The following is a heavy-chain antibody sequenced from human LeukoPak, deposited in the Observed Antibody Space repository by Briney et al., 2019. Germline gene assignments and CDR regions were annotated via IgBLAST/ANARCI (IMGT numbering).Heavy chain of an antibody. D-gene: IGHD3-22*01. J-gene: IGHJ4*02. CDR1: GFIFIDYY. V-gene: IGHV3-72*01. CDR3: ARRGFSDSRGFYPDFDY. CDR2: SRNKANGYST. Sequence: GGSLRLSCAASGFIFIDYYMDWVRQAPGKGLEWVGRSRNKANGYSTEYAAPVKGRFTISRDESKNSMHLQMNCLKTEDTAVYFCARRGFSDSRGFYPDFDYWGRGTLVTVSS.